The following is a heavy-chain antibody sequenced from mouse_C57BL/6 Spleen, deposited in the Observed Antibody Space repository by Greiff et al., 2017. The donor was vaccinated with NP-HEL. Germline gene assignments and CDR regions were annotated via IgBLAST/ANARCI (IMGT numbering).Heavy chain of an antibody. CDR1: GYTFTDYN. V-gene: IGHV1-22*01. J-gene: IGHJ1*03. D-gene: IGHD3-1*01. Sequence: EVQLQQSGPELVKPGATVKMSCKASGYTFTDYNMHWVKQSHGKGLEWIGDINPNNGGTSYNQKFKGKATLTVNKSSSTAYMELRSLTAEDSAVYYCTRRGATDWYFADWGTGTPVTVSA. CDR2: INPNNGGT. CDR3: TRRGATDWYFAD.